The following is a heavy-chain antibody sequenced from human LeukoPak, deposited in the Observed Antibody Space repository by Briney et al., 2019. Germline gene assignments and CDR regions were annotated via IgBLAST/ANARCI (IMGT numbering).Heavy chain of an antibody. CDR1: GFTFSSYS. V-gene: IGHV3-48*01. Sequence: GGSLRLSCAASGFTFSSYSMNWVRQAPGKGLEWVSYISSSSSTIYYADSVKGRFTISRDNAKNSLYLQMNSLRAEDTAVYYCARTVVPAARGYFDLWGRGTLVTVSS. J-gene: IGHJ2*01. CDR3: ARTVVPAARGYFDL. D-gene: IGHD2-2*01. CDR2: ISSSSSTI.